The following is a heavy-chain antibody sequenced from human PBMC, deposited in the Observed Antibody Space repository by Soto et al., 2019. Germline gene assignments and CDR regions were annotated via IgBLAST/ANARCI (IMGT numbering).Heavy chain of an antibody. CDR1: GGSFSGYY. CDR2: INHSGST. CDR3: ARGPSKAWFDP. D-gene: IGHD4-4*01. J-gene: IGHJ5*02. Sequence: SDTLSLTCAVSGGSFSGYYWSWIRQPPGKGLEWIGEINHSGSTNYNPSLKSRVTISVDTSKNQFSLKLSSVTAADTAVYYCARGPSKAWFDPWGQGTLVTVS. V-gene: IGHV4-34*01.